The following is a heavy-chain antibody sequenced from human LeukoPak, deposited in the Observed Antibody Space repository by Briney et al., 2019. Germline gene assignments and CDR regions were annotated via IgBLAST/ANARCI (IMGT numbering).Heavy chain of an antibody. Sequence: SGTLSLTCTVNGGPFSGYYGTWIRQPPGKGLEWIGEMRDVGNTKYNPSLKSRVTISSDTSKNQFSLKLNSVTAADTAVYYCAILVYGSGRFVPGDIWGQGTLVSVST. J-gene: IGHJ4*02. CDR2: MRDVGNT. V-gene: IGHV4-34*01. D-gene: IGHD6-19*01. CDR1: GGPFSGYY. CDR3: AILVYGSGRFVPGDI.